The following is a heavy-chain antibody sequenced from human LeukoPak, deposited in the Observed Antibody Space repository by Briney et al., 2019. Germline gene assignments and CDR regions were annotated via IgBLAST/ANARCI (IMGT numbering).Heavy chain of an antibody. CDR3: AKDSVPSPGYGDYGAKEY. CDR2: ISWNSGSI. CDR1: GFTFDDYA. D-gene: IGHD4-17*01. Sequence: GGSLRLSCAASGFTFDDYAMHWVRQAPGKGLEWVSGISWNSGSIGYADSVKGRFTISRDNAKNSLYLQMNSLRAEDTALYYCAKDSVPSPGYGDYGAKEYWGQGTLVTVSS. J-gene: IGHJ4*02. V-gene: IGHV3-9*01.